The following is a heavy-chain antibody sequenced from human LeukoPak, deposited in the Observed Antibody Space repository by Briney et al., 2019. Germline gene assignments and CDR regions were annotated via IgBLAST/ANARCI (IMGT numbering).Heavy chain of an antibody. Sequence: SETLSLTCTVSGGSISSGSYYWSWSRQPAGKGLEWIGRIYTSGSTNYNPSLKSRVTISVDTSKNQFSLKLSSVTAADTAVYYCARTLHRSYSSSWPGVYPMDVWGKGTTVTVSS. CDR1: GGSISSGSYY. CDR3: ARTLHRSYSSSWPGVYPMDV. CDR2: IYTSGST. V-gene: IGHV4-61*02. D-gene: IGHD6-13*01. J-gene: IGHJ6*03.